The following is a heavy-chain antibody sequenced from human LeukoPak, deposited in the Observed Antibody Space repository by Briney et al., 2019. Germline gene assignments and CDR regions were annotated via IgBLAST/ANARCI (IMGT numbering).Heavy chain of an antibody. Sequence: SETLSLTCTVSGGSISSGSYYWSWIRQPAGKGLEWIGRIYTSGSINYNPSLKSRVTISVDTSKNQFSLKLSSVTAADTAVYYCARVTPLGRFGEYDRGLNYWGQGTLVTVSS. CDR3: ARVTPLGRFGEYDRGLNY. CDR2: IYTSGSI. J-gene: IGHJ4*02. D-gene: IGHD3-10*01. V-gene: IGHV4-61*02. CDR1: GGSISSGSYY.